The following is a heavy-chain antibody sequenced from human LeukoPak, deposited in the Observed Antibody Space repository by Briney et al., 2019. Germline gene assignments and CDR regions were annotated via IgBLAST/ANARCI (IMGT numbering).Heavy chain of an antibody. V-gene: IGHV4-31*03. J-gene: IGHJ6*02. CDR3: AKEAPFYDFWSGYLGDKNPKSEVTSPSYYYGMDV. CDR2: IYYSGST. Sequence: PSETLSLTCTVSGGSISSGGYYWSWIRQHPGKGLEWIGYIYYSGSTYYNPSLKSRVTISVDTSKNQFSLKLSSVTAADTAVYYCAKEAPFYDFWSGYLGDKNPKSEVTSPSYYYGMDVWGQGTTVTVSS. CDR1: GGSISSGGYY. D-gene: IGHD3-3*01.